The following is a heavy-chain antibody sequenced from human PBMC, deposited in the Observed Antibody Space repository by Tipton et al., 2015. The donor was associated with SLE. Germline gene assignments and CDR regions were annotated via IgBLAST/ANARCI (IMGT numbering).Heavy chain of an antibody. CDR2: INHSGST. D-gene: IGHD6-19*01. CDR1: GGSFSGYS. V-gene: IGHV4-34*01. Sequence: TLSLTCAVYGGSFSGYSWSWIRQPPGKGLEWIGEINHSGSTNYNPPLKSRVTISVDTSKNQLSLKLNSVTAAATAVYYCARGWGAYGSVRRYTSYYRDLWGQGPTVT. J-gene: IGHJ6*03. CDR3: ARGWGAYGSVRRYTSYYRDL.